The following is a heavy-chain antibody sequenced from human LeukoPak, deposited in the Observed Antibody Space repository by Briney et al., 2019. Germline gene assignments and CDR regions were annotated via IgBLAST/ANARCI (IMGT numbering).Heavy chain of an antibody. J-gene: IGHJ5*02. D-gene: IGHD1-1*01. Sequence: AETLSLTCTVSGGSISSYYWSWIRQPPGKGLEWIGYISYSGSTNFNPSLKSRVTISVDTYKKQFSLKLSFVPAADTAVYYCAREGTAGTNLNWFDPWGQGTLVTVSS. CDR1: GGSISSYY. CDR2: ISYSGST. CDR3: AREGTAGTNLNWFDP. V-gene: IGHV4-59*01.